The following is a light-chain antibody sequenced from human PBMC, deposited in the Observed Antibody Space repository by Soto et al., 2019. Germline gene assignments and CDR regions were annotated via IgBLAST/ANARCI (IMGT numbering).Light chain of an antibody. CDR3: HQRSTWPFT. CDR2: DAS. Sequence: EIVLPQSPATLSLSPGERATLSCRASQSISSCLAWYQQKPDQAPRLLIYDASNRATGIPARFSGSGSGTDFPLTISSLEPEDFALYYCHQRSTWPFTFGPGTKVDIK. CDR1: QSISSC. J-gene: IGKJ3*01. V-gene: IGKV3-11*01.